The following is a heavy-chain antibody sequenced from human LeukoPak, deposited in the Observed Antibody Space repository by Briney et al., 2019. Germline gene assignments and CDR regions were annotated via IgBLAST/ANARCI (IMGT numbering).Heavy chain of an antibody. V-gene: IGHV1-69*13. Sequence: SVKVSCKASGGTFISYAISWVRQAPGQGLEWMGGIIPIFGTANYAQKFQGRVTITADESTSTAYMELRSLRSDDTAVYYCAREEGAPIAAANVWGLGTMVTVSS. CDR3: AREEGAPIAAANV. CDR2: IIPIFGTA. D-gene: IGHD6-13*01. J-gene: IGHJ3*01. CDR1: GGTFISYA.